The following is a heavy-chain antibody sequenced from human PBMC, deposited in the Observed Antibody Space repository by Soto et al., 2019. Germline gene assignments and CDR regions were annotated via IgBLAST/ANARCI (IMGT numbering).Heavy chain of an antibody. CDR2: IIPIFGTA. CDR3: ARDLNYLGGHYFDY. Sequence: QVQLVPSGAEGKKPGSSGKVSCKASGGTFSSYAISWVRQAPGQGLEWMGGIIPIFGTANYAQKFQGRVTITADEYTSTASMELSSLRSEDTAVDYCARDLNYLGGHYFDYWGQGTLVTVSS. V-gene: IGHV1-69*01. CDR1: GGTFSSYA. D-gene: IGHD3-16*01. J-gene: IGHJ4*02.